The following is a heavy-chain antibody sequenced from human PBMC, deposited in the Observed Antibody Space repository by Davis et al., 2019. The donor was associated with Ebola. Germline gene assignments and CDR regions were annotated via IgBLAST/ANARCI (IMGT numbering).Heavy chain of an antibody. CDR1: GFTFSNFG. J-gene: IGHJ4*02. CDR2: VSFDGSVT. Sequence: GESLKISCAASGFTFSNFGMHWVRQAPGKGLEWVAVVSFDGSVTHYGDSVKGRFAVSSDNSRNTVSLQMSSLRTDDTAVYYCTKETDERSSSSNDYWGQGTLVTVSS. CDR3: TKETDERSSSSNDY. D-gene: IGHD6-6*01. V-gene: IGHV3-30*18.